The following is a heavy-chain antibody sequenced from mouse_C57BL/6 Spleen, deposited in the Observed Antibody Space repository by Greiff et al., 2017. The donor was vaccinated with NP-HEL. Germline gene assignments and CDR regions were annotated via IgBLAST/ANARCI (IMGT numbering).Heavy chain of an antibody. V-gene: IGHV1-7*01. Sequence: QVQLQQSGAELAKPGASVKLSCKASGYTFTSYWMHWVKQRPGQGLEWIGYINPSSGYTKYNQKFKDKATLTADKSSITAYMQLSSLTYEDSAVYYCARSYYYGRDYFDYWGQGTTLTVSS. J-gene: IGHJ2*01. CDR3: ARSYYYGRDYFDY. CDR1: GYTFTSYW. D-gene: IGHD1-1*01. CDR2: INPSSGYT.